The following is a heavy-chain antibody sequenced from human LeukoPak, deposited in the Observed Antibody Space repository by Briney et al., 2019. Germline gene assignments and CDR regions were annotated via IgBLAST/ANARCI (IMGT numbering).Heavy chain of an antibody. Sequence: GGCLRLSCAVSGFIFSDYDMQWVRQAPGKGLEWLAFIQYDGSNEHYADSVKGRFTVSRDNSKNTLYLQMNSLRAEDTAVYYCAKIESFGGVIVMIGDYWGQGTLVTVSS. CDR2: IQYDGSNE. CDR1: GFIFSDYD. CDR3: AKIESFGGVIVMIGDY. D-gene: IGHD3-16*02. V-gene: IGHV3-30*02. J-gene: IGHJ4*02.